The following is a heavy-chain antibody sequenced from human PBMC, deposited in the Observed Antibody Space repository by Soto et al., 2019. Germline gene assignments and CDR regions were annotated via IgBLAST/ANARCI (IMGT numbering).Heavy chain of an antibody. V-gene: IGHV3-74*01. CDR2: INSDGSST. CDR1: GFTFSSYW. D-gene: IGHD3-9*01. CDR3: APYYDILTGYYFTWFDP. J-gene: IGHJ5*02. Sequence: GGSLRLSCAASGFTFSSYWMHWVRQAPGKGLVWVSRINSDGSSTSYADSVKGRSTISRDNAKNTLYLQMNSLRAEDTAVYYCAPYYDILTGYYFTWFDPWGQGTLVTVSS.